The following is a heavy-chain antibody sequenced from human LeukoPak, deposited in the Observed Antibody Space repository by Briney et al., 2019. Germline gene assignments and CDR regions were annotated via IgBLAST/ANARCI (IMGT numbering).Heavy chain of an antibody. CDR2: IYTSGST. CDR3: ARTMVRALGY. D-gene: IGHD3-10*01. Sequence: SETLSLTCNVPGGSISGYYWSWIRQPPGKGLEWIGYIYTSGSTTYNPSLKSRVTISLDTSKNQFSLIVSSVAAADTAVYYCARTMVRALGYWGQGTLVTVSS. J-gene: IGHJ4*02. CDR1: GGSISGYY. V-gene: IGHV4-4*09.